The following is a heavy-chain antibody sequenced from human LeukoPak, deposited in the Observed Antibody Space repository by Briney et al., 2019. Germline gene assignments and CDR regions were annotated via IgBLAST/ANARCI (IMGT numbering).Heavy chain of an antibody. CDR1: GYTFTGYY. D-gene: IGHD3-3*01. J-gene: IGHJ4*02. CDR3: ASVDKLRFLEWLSKQHDY. CDR2: INPNSGGT. Sequence: ASVKVSCKASGYTFTGYYVHWVRQAPGQGLEWMGRINPNSGGTNYAQKFQGRVTMTRDTSISTAYMELSRLRSEDTAVYYCASVDKLRFLEWLSKQHDYWGQGTLVTVSS. V-gene: IGHV1-2*06.